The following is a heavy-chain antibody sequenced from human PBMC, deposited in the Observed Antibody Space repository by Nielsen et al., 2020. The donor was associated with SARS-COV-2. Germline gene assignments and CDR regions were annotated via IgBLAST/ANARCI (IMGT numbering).Heavy chain of an antibody. CDR1: GFTFSSYG. V-gene: IGHV3-33*08. CDR3: ARDLFVVVPATRRSMDV. D-gene: IGHD2-2*01. Sequence: GESLKISCAASGFTFSSYGMHWVRQAPGKGLEWVAVIWYDGSNKYYADSVKGRFTISRDNSKNTLYLQINSLRAEDTAVYYCARDLFVVVPATRRSMDVWGQGTTVTVSS. J-gene: IGHJ6*02. CDR2: IWYDGSNK.